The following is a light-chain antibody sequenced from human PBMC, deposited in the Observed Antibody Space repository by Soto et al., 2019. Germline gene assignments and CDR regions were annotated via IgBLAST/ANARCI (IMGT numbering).Light chain of an antibody. J-gene: IGKJ1*01. Sequence: DIQMTQSPSSLSASVGDRVTITCRASQFISNHLNWYQQRPGKAPTLLIFAESNLQSGVPPRFSGSGSGTDFTLTISSLQPEDFATYFCQQSSTTPWTCGQGTKVETK. CDR3: QQSSTTPWT. CDR2: AES. CDR1: QFISNH. V-gene: IGKV1-39*01.